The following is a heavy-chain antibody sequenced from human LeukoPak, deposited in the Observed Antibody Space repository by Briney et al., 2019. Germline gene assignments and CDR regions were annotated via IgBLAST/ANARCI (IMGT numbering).Heavy chain of an antibody. Sequence: GGSLRLSCAASGFTFSSYAMSWVRQAPGKGLEWVSDISNSGDSTYYADSVKGRFTISRDNFKNTLYLQMNSLRAEDTAVYYCAKDTPTTSGYFDFWGQGTQVTVSS. D-gene: IGHD1-1*01. CDR2: ISNSGDST. CDR3: AKDTPTTSGYFDF. CDR1: GFTFSSYA. V-gene: IGHV3-23*01. J-gene: IGHJ4*02.